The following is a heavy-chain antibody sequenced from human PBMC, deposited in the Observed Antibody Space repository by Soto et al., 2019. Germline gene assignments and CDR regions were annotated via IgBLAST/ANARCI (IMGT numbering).Heavy chain of an antibody. V-gene: IGHV3-66*01. D-gene: IGHD4-17*01. J-gene: IGHJ4*02. CDR3: ARDRYGGDYVTDY. CDR1: GFTVSSSY. Sequence: EVQLVESGGGLVQPGGSLRLSCAASGFTVSSSYMSWVRQAPGKGLEWVSVIYSGGSTYYADSMKGRLTISRDSSKNTLYIQMSSLRAQDTAVYYCARDRYGGDYVTDYWGQGTLVTVSS. CDR2: IYSGGST.